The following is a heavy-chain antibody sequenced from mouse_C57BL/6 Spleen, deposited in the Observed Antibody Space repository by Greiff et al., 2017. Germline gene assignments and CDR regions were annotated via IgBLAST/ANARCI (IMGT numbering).Heavy chain of an antibody. Sequence: VQLQQPGAELVRPGASVKLSCTASGFNIKDDYMHWVKQRPEQGLEWIGWIDPENGDTEYASKFQGKATITADTSSNTAYLQLSSLTSEDTAVYYCTLYYGSSSFAYWGQGTLVTVSA. V-gene: IGHV14-4*01. D-gene: IGHD1-1*01. CDR1: GFNIKDDY. CDR2: IDPENGDT. CDR3: TLYYGSSSFAY. J-gene: IGHJ3*01.